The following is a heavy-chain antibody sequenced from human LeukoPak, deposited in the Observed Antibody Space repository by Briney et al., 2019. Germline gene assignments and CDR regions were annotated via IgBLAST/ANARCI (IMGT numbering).Heavy chain of an antibody. V-gene: IGHV4-59*01. CDR3: VGGGDGYNTDY. Sequence: PSETLSLTCTVYGGSISSYYWSRLRQPPGKGLKWIGNIYYSGSTNYNPSLKSRVTISVDASKNQFSLKLSSVTAADTAVYYCVGGGDGYNTDYWGQGTLVTVSS. CDR1: GGSISSYY. J-gene: IGHJ4*02. CDR2: IYYSGST. D-gene: IGHD5-24*01.